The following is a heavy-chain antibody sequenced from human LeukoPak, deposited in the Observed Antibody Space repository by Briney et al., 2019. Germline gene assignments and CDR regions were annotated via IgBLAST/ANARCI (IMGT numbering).Heavy chain of an antibody. CDR3: ARVEWFGGGYYFDY. D-gene: IGHD3-10*01. CDR1: GGSISSYY. J-gene: IGHJ4*02. CDR2: IYYSGST. Sequence: PSETLFLTCTVSGGSISSYYWSWIRQPPGKGLEWIGYIYYSGSTNYNPSLKSRVTISVDTSKNQFSLKLSSVTAADTAVYYCARVEWFGGGYYFDYWGQGTLVTVSS. V-gene: IGHV4-59*12.